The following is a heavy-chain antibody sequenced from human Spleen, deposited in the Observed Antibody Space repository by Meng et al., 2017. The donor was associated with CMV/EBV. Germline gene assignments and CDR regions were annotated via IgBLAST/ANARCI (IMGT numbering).Heavy chain of an antibody. D-gene: IGHD5-18*01. Sequence: CTVSGGSISSNFYYWSWIRQPPGKGPEWIGNIHHTGSTSYNPALKSRVTISIDTSKNQFSLKLSSVTAADTAVYYCASVGAPMAHFDYWGQGTLVTVSS. CDR1: GGSISSNFYY. J-gene: IGHJ4*02. CDR3: ASVGAPMAHFDY. V-gene: IGHV4-31*03. CDR2: IHHTGST.